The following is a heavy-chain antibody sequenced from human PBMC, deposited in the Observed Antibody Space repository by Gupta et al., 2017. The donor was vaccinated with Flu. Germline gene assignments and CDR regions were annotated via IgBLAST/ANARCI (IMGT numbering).Heavy chain of an antibody. CDR2: IRSSDSSI. Sequence: TFRDYYRSWIRQAPGKGLEWVSYIRSSDSSIDDADSVKGRFTIARDNAKNSLYLQMNSLRAEDTAVYYGARGRVKSVFDYWGQGTLVTVSS. V-gene: IGHV3-11*01. J-gene: IGHJ4*02. CDR3: ARGRVKSVFDY. CDR1: TFRDYY. D-gene: IGHD3-3*01.